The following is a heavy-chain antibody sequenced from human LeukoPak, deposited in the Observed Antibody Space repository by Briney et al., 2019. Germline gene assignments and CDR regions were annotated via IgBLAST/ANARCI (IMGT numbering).Heavy chain of an antibody. CDR1: GASISSGSYY. V-gene: IGHV4-31*03. J-gene: IGHJ4*02. CDR3: ARVHPYSSSSGVDY. CDR2: IYYSGST. D-gene: IGHD6-6*01. Sequence: PSETLSLTCTVSGASISSGSYYWSWIRQHPGKGLEWIGYIYYSGSTYYNPSLKSRVTISVDTSKNQFSLRLSSVTAADTAVYYCARVHPYSSSSGVDYWGQGTLVTVSS.